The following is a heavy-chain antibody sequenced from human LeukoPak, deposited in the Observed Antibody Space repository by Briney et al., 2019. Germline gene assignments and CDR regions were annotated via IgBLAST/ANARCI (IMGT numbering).Heavy chain of an antibody. CDR2: ISYDGSNK. Sequence: GRSLRLSCAASGFTFSSYAMHWVRQAPGKGLEWVAVISYDGSNKYYADSVKGRFTISRDNAKNSLYLQMNSLRAEDTAVYYCARDLVADYWGLGTLVTVSS. CDR1: GFTFSSYA. V-gene: IGHV3-30*04. J-gene: IGHJ4*02. CDR3: ARDLVADY. D-gene: IGHD2-8*02.